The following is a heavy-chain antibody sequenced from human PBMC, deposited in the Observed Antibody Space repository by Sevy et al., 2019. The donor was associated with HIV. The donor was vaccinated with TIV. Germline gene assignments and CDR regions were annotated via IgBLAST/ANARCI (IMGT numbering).Heavy chain of an antibody. J-gene: IGHJ4*02. Sequence: SETLSITCTVSGASISSSGYYWGWIRQPPGKGLEWIASINYSGITFYNPSLKSRVTISADTSKNQFSLRLSSVTAADSSIYFCVGPKLTYTNGWHYFDYRGQGTVVTVSS. V-gene: IGHV4-39*01. CDR3: VGPKLTYTNGWHYFDY. CDR1: GASISSSGYY. CDR2: INYSGIT. D-gene: IGHD6-25*01.